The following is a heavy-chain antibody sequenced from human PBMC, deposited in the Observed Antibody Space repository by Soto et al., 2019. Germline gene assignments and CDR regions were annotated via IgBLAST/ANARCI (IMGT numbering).Heavy chain of an antibody. CDR3: ARVKFFGVNSDY. CDR1: GFTVSSNY. J-gene: IGHJ4*02. Sequence: GGSLRLSCAASGFTVSSNYMSWVRQAPGKGLEWVSVIYSGGSTYYADSVKGRFTISRDNSKNTLYLQMNSLRAEDMAVYYCARVKFFGVNSDYWGQGTLVTVSS. V-gene: IGHV3-53*01. D-gene: IGHD3-3*01. CDR2: IYSGGST.